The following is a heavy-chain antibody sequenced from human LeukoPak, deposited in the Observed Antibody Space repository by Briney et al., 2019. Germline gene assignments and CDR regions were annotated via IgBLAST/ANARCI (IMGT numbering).Heavy chain of an antibody. J-gene: IGHJ6*03. Sequence: SETLSLTCTVSGDSISRSSYYWGWIRQPPGKGLEWIGNVHWTGTPNYNPSLKSRATVSVDTSKNQLSLKVNSVTAADTAEYYCACSAQYSYYYYMDVWGKGTTVTVSS. CDR2: VHWTGTP. CDR1: GDSISRSSYY. D-gene: IGHD2/OR15-2a*01. CDR3: ACSAQYSYYYYMDV. V-gene: IGHV4-39*01.